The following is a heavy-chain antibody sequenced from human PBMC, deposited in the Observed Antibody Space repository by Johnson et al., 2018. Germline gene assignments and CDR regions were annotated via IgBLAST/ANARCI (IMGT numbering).Heavy chain of an antibody. V-gene: IGHV3-48*01. Sequence: VQLVQSGGGLVQPGGSLRLSCAASGFTFSSYSMNWVRQAPGKGLEWVSYISSSSSTIYYADSVKGRFTISRDNAKNSRYLQMNSLRAEDTAVYYCARPGGYYTDDAFDIWGQGTMVTVAS. CDR3: ARPGGYYTDDAFDI. D-gene: IGHD3-10*01. J-gene: IGHJ3*02. CDR1: GFTFSSYS. CDR2: ISSSSSTI.